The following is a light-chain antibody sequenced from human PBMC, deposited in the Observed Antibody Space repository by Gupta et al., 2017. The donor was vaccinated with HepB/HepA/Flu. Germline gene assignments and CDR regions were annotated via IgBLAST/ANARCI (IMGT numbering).Light chain of an antibody. CDR1: SSDVGSYNL. CDR3: CSYAGSNTWV. CDR2: EVS. V-gene: IGLV2-23*02. Sequence: HSALTQPDPLSLSPGQSSTISCTGTSSDVGSYNLVSWYPHPPGTAPKLMIYEVSKRPSGVSNRFSGSKSGNTASLTISGLQAEDEADYYCCSYAGSNTWVFGGGTKLTVL. J-gene: IGLJ3*02.